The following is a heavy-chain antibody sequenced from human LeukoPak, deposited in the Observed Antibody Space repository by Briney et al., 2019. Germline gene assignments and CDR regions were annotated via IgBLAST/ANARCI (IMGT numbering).Heavy chain of an antibody. CDR3: ARDRAPRTIFGVVIMFDY. D-gene: IGHD3-3*01. J-gene: IGHJ4*02. V-gene: IGHV3-48*03. Sequence: QPGGSLRLSCAASGFTFSSYEMNWLRQAPGKGLEWVSYISSSGSTIYYADSVKGRFTISRDNAKNSLYLQMNSLRAEDTAVYYCARDRAPRTIFGVVIMFDYWGQGTLVTVSS. CDR1: GFTFSSYE. CDR2: ISSSGSTI.